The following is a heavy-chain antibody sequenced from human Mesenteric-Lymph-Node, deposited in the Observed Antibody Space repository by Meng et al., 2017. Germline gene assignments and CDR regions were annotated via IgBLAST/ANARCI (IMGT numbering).Heavy chain of an antibody. CDR2: MSPNTGNT. CDR1: GYTFTTYN. CDR3: ARDPEFAY. Sequence: QVTRVQSGSEVKKPGASVKVSCKASGYTFTTYNINWVRQATGQGLEWMGWMSPNTGNTGYAQKFQGRVTMTSDTSMSTAYMELSALSSEDTAVYYCARDPEFAYWGQGTLVTVSS. D-gene: IGHD3-10*01. J-gene: IGHJ4*02. V-gene: IGHV1-8*01.